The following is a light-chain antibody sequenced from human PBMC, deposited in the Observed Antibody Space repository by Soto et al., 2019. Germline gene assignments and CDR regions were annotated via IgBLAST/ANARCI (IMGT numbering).Light chain of an antibody. J-gene: IGKJ4*01. V-gene: IGKV3-20*01. CDR1: QSISSTH. CDR3: QHYGSSPLT. CDR2: GAS. Sequence: IVLTQPPGPLSLSPGERATLSCRASQSISSTHLAWYQQRPGQAPRLLLYGASSRATGIPDRFSGSGSGTDFTRTISRVEPEEFAVFYCQHYGSSPLTCDGGTKVDI.